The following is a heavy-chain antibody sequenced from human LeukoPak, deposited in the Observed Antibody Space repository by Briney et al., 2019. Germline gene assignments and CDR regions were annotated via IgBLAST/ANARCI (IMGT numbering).Heavy chain of an antibody. V-gene: IGHV5-51*01. CDR3: ASLGPNYGDSSYYYGMDV. D-gene: IGHD4-17*01. CDR2: IYPGDSDT. J-gene: IGHJ6*02. Sequence: HGESLKISCKGSGYSFTSYWIGWVRQMPGRGLEWMGIIYPGDSDTRYSPSFQGQVTISADKSISTAYLQWSSLKASDTAMYYCASLGPNYGDSSYYYGMDVWGQGTTVTVSS. CDR1: GYSFTSYW.